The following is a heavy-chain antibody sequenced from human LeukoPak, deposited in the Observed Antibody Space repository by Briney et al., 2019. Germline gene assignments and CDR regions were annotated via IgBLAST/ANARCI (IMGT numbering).Heavy chain of an antibody. Sequence: GGSLRLSCAASGFTFSSYAMHWVRQAPGKGLEWVAVISYDGSNKYYADSVKGRFTISRDNSKNTLYLQMNSLRAEDTAVYYCARDTQQLAPYYYYGMDVWGQGTTVTVSS. CDR2: ISYDGSNK. D-gene: IGHD6-13*01. V-gene: IGHV3-30-3*01. CDR3: ARDTQQLAPYYYYGMDV. CDR1: GFTFSSYA. J-gene: IGHJ6*02.